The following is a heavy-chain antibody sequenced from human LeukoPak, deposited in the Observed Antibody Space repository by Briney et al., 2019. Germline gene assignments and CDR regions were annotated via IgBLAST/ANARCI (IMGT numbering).Heavy chain of an antibody. V-gene: IGHV3-49*03. CDR3: TRGRGITTIFWFDP. CDR1: GFTFGDYA. D-gene: IGHD3-22*01. Sequence: GGSLRLSCTASGFTFGDYAMSWFRQAPGKGLEWVGFIRSKAYGGTTEYAASVKGRFTISRDDSKSIAYLQMNSLKTEDTAVYYCTRGRGITTIFWFDPWGQGTLVTVSS. J-gene: IGHJ5*02. CDR2: IRSKAYGGTT.